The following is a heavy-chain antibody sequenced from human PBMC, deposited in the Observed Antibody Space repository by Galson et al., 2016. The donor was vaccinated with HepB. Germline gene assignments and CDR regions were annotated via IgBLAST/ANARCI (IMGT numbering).Heavy chain of an antibody. V-gene: IGHV3-23*01. Sequence: SLRLSCAASGFIFSNYAMSWVRQAPGKGLEWVSTITGRGDSAYYADSVKGRFTISRDNSQNTLFLQMNSLRAEDTAIYYCAKHAEPYYYYAMDVWGQGTTVTGSS. D-gene: IGHD1-14*01. CDR2: ITGRGDSA. CDR1: GFIFSNYA. J-gene: IGHJ6*02. CDR3: AKHAEPYYYYAMDV.